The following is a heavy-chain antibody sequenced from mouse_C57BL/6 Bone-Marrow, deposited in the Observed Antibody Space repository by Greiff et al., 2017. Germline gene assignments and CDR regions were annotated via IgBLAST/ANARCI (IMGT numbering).Heavy chain of an antibody. J-gene: IGHJ3*01. CDR2: IDPNSGGT. CDR3: AREDTVVTTWNYFAY. Sequence: QVPLPQPGAELVQPGASVKLSCTASGFTFTSYWMHWVQQRPGRGLEWIGRIDPNSGGTTYNETFTSKATLTVDKTSSTAYMQLSSLTSEDAAVYYGAREDTVVTTWNYFAYWGQGTLLTVSA. V-gene: IGHV1-72*01. D-gene: IGHD2-13*01. CDR1: GFTFTSYW.